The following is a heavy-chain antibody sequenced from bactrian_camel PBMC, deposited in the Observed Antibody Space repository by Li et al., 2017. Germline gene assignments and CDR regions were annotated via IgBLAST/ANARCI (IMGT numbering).Heavy chain of an antibody. CDR2: IDSDGST. CDR1: GDTSRSYC. Sequence: QVQLVESGGGSVQAGGSLRLSCAASGDTSRSYCMGWFRQAPGEEREGVAAIDSDGSTSYADSVKGRFTISKDKARNTVYLEMNTLKPEDTAMYYCAASRYGGCYGALSRGYGMDYWGKGTQVTVS. J-gene: IGHJ7*01. D-gene: IGHD6*01. V-gene: IGHV3S53*01.